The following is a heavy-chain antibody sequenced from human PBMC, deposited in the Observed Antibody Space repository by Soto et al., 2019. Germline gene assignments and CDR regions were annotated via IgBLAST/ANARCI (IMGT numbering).Heavy chain of an antibody. CDR2: IYHSGST. CDR1: GGSISSGGYS. V-gene: IGHV4-30-2*01. D-gene: IGHD1-1*01. CDR3: ARDQLEGNWFDP. J-gene: IGHJ5*02. Sequence: QLQLQESGSGLVKPSQTLSLTCAVSGGSISSGGYSWNWIRQPPGKGLEWIGYIYHSGSTYYNPSLKRRVTLSVDKSKNQFSLKLTSVTAADTAVYYCARDQLEGNWFDPWGQGTLVTVSS.